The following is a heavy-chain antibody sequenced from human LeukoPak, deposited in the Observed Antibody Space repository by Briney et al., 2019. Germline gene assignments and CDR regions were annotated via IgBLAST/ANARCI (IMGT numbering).Heavy chain of an antibody. CDR3: ASDPHHASRMDV. Sequence: GGSLRLSCAASGFTFSSYSMNWVRQAPGKGLEWVSSISSSSSYIYYADSVKGRFTISRDNAKNSLYLQMNSLRAEDTAVYYCASDPHHASRMDVWGQGTTVTASS. D-gene: IGHD1-14*01. CDR1: GFTFSSYS. J-gene: IGHJ6*02. V-gene: IGHV3-21*01. CDR2: ISSSSSYI.